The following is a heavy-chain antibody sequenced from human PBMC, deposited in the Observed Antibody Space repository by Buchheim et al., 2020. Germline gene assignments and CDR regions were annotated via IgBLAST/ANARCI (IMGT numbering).Heavy chain of an antibody. V-gene: IGHV4-34*01. CDR2: INHSGST. Sequence: QVQLQQWGAGLLKPSETLSLTCAVYGGSFSGYYWSWIRQPPGKGLEWIGEINHSGSTNYNPSLKSRVTISVDPSKNQFSLKLSSVTAADTAVYYCARERYYYGSGSYYPYYYYGMDVRGQGTT. CDR3: ARERYYYGSGSYYPYYYYGMDV. J-gene: IGHJ6*02. D-gene: IGHD3-10*01. CDR1: GGSFSGYY.